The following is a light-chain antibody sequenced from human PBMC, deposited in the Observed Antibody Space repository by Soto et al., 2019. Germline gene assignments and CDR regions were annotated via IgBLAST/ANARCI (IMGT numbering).Light chain of an antibody. Sequence: QSVLTQPPSVSGAPGQRVTISCTGSSSNIGAGYDVHWYQQLPGTAPKLLIYGNSNRPSGVPDRFSGSKSDTSASLAITGLQAEDEADYYCQSYYSSLSGYVVFGGGTKLTVL. V-gene: IGLV1-40*01. J-gene: IGLJ2*01. CDR2: GNS. CDR1: SSNIGAGYD. CDR3: QSYYSSLSGYVV.